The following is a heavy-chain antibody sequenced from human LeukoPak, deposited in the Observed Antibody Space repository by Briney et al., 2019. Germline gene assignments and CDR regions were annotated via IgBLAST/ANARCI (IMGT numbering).Heavy chain of an antibody. CDR1: GGTFSSYA. J-gene: IGHJ6*03. CDR3: ARERSSSSYYYYYMDV. Sequence: ASVKVSCKASGGTFSSYAISWVRQAPGQGLEWMGGIIPIFGTANYAQKFQGRVTITADESTSTAYMELSSLRSEDTAVYYCARERSSSSYYYYYMDVWGKGTTVTVSS. CDR2: IIPIFGTA. D-gene: IGHD6-6*01. V-gene: IGHV1-69*13.